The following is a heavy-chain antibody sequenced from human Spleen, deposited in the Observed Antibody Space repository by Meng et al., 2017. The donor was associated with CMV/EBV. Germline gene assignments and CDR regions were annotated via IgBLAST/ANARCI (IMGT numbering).Heavy chain of an antibody. V-gene: IGHV4-4*02. Sequence: VSGGSHRRGNWGRWVRQPPEKGLEWIGEVSHSGSTNFNPSLTSRVTMSVDKSKNPFSLNLTSVTAADTAVYYCARASPDSDWYFDLWGRGTLVTVSS. D-gene: IGHD2-2*01. J-gene: IGHJ2*01. CDR2: VSHSGST. CDR1: GGSHRRGNW. CDR3: ARASPDSDWYFDL.